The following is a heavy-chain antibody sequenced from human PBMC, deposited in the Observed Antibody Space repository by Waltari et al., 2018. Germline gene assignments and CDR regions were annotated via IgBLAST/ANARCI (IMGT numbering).Heavy chain of an antibody. J-gene: IGHJ4*02. CDR3: ARYDYSKGGDY. CDR2: IYYSGST. D-gene: IGHD4-4*01. Sequence: QVQLQESGPGLVKPSETLSLTCTVSGGSISRYYLSWIRQPPGKGLEWIGYIYYSGSTNYNPSLKSRVTISVDTSKNQFSLKLSSVTAADTAVYYCARYDYSKGGDYWGQGTLVTVSS. CDR1: GGSISRYY. V-gene: IGHV4-59*01.